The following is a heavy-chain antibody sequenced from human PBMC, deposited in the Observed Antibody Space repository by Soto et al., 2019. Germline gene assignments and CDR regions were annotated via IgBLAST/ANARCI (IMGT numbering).Heavy chain of an antibody. Sequence: GGSLRLSCAASGFTFSSYAMSWVRQAPGKGLEWVSAISGSGGSTYYADSVKGRFTISRDNSKNTLYLQMNSLRAEDTAVYYCANLALLWFGESYFDYWGQGTLVTVSS. CDR2: ISGSGGST. V-gene: IGHV3-23*01. CDR1: GFTFSSYA. D-gene: IGHD3-10*01. CDR3: ANLALLWFGESYFDY. J-gene: IGHJ4*02.